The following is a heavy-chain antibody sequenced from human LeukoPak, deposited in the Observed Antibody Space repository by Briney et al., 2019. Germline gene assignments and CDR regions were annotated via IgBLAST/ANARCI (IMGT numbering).Heavy chain of an antibody. CDR2: ISGSGGST. CDR3: AKHKGDIVVVVAATLTAWFDP. D-gene: IGHD2-15*01. CDR1: GFTFSSYA. J-gene: IGHJ5*02. V-gene: IGHV3-23*01. Sequence: GGSLRLSCAASGFTFSSYAMSWVRQAPGKGLEWVSAISGSGGSTYYADSVKGRFTISRDNSKNKLYLQMNSLRAEDTAVYYCAKHKGDIVVVVAATLTAWFDPWGQGTLVTVSS.